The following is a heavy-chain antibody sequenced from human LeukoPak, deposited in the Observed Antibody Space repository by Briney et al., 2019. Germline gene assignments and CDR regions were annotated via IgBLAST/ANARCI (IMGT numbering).Heavy chain of an antibody. CDR3: ARVTYYYGSGSLDY. CDR1: GGSFSGYY. Sequence: PSETLSLTCAVYGGSFSGYYWSWIRQPPGKGLEWIGEINHSGSTNYNPSLKSRVTISVDTSKNQFSLKLSSVTAADTAVYYCARVTYYYGSGSLDYWGQGTLVTVSS. CDR2: INHSGST. V-gene: IGHV4-34*01. J-gene: IGHJ4*02. D-gene: IGHD3-10*01.